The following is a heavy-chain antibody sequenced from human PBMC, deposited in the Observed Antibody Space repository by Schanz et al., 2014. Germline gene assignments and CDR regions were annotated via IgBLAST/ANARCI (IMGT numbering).Heavy chain of an antibody. CDR2: INPDSGGT. V-gene: IGHV1-2*02. Sequence: QLQLVQSGAEVKRPGASVKVSCKASGYTLTAYYMHWVRQAPGQGLEWMGWINPDSGGTNYAQKFQGRVTMTRDTSISTAYMEMSRLISDDTAVYYCAREMLDIVATMDDDAFDIWGQGTMVTVSS. D-gene: IGHD5-12*01. CDR1: GYTLTAYY. J-gene: IGHJ3*02. CDR3: AREMLDIVATMDDDAFDI.